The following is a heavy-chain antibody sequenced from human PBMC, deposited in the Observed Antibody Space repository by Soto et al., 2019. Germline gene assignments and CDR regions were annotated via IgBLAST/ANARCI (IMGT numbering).Heavy chain of an antibody. V-gene: IGHV1-69*13. CDR3: ARVYCSGGSCYGIAY. CDR2: IIPIFGTA. CDR1: GGTFSSYA. J-gene: IGHJ4*02. Sequence: SVKVSCKASGGTFSSYAISWVRQAPGQGLEWMGGIIPIFGTANYAQKFQGRVTITADESTSTAYMELSSLRSEDTAVYYCARVYCSGGSCYGIAYWGQGTLVTVSS. D-gene: IGHD2-15*01.